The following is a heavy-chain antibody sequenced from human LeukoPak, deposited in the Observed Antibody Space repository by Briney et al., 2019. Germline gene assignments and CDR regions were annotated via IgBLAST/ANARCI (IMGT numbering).Heavy chain of an antibody. D-gene: IGHD6-19*01. CDR1: GFTFSDYY. Sequence: GGSLRLSCAAPGFTFSDYYMSWIRQAPGKGLEWVSYISSSGSTIYYADSVKGRFTISRDNAKNSLYLQMNSLRAEDTAVYYCARVSIAVAPYYFDYWGQGTLVTVSS. J-gene: IGHJ4*02. CDR3: ARVSIAVAPYYFDY. CDR2: ISSSGSTI. V-gene: IGHV3-11*04.